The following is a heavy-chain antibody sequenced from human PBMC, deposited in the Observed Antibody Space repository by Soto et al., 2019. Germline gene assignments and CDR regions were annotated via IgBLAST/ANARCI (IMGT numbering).Heavy chain of an antibody. J-gene: IGHJ4*02. D-gene: IGHD3-22*01. CDR2: IGGSGGGT. V-gene: IGHV3-23*01. CDR3: AKDAPGSGWLSDY. CDR1: GFTFSSYS. Sequence: VGSLRLSCAASGFTFSSYSMNWVRQAPGKGLEWVSTIGGSGGGTSYADIVRGRFTISRDNSQNTLYLQMNSLRAEDTAVYYCAKDAPGSGWLSDYWGQGTLVTVS.